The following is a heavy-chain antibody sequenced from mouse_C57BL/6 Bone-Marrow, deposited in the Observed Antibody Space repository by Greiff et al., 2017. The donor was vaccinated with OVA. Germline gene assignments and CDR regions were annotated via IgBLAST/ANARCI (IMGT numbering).Heavy chain of an antibody. J-gene: IGHJ1*03. Sequence: VQLQQSGPELVKPGASVKISCKASGYAFSSSWMNWVKQRPGKGLEWIGRIYPGDGDTNYNGKFKGKATLTADKSSSTAYMQLSSLKSEDSAVYFCAMGLDYYGSRGWYFDVWGTGTTVTVSS. CDR2: IYPGDGDT. V-gene: IGHV1-82*01. D-gene: IGHD1-1*01. CDR3: AMGLDYYGSRGWYFDV. CDR1: GYAFSSSW.